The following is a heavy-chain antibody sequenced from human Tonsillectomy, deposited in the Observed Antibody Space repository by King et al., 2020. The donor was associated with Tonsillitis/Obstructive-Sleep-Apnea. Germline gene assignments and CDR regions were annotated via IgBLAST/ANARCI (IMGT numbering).Heavy chain of an antibody. CDR3: ATRFWSGYFHYYYMDV. J-gene: IGHJ6*03. Sequence: VQLVESGGGLVQPGGSLRLSCAASGFTFSDHYMDWVRQAPGKGLEWVGRTRNKANSYTTEYAASVKGRFTISRDDSKNSLYLQMNSLKTEDTPVYYCATRFWSGYFHYYYMDVWAKGPRSPSP. CDR2: TRNKANSYTT. V-gene: IGHV3-72*01. CDR1: GFTFSDHY. D-gene: IGHD3-3*01.